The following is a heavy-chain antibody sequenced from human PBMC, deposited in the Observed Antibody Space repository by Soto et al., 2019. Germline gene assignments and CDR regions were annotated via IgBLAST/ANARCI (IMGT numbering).Heavy chain of an antibody. CDR3: ARHYNTGAVFDY. V-gene: IGHV4-39*01. J-gene: IGHJ4*02. Sequence: QLQLQESGPGLVKSSETLSLTCTVSGGSISSSHYWGWIRQPPGKGLERIGSVFYSGSPYYSPSFKSRITISVDTCKNQFSLRVRSVTATDTAVYFCARHYNTGAVFDYWGQGTLVTVSS. D-gene: IGHD1-20*01. CDR2: VFYSGSP. CDR1: GGSISSSHY.